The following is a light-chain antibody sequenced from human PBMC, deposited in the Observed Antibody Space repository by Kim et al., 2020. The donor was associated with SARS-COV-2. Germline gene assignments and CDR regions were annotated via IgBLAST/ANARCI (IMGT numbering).Light chain of an antibody. CDR1: QSLADRDGKTY. Sequence: QPASISCRSRQSLADRDGKTYVSWLKQRPGQSPRLHIYKISNRFSGVPDRCSGSGAGLEFTLKISRVEAEDVGVYYCVEATHVPHSFGQGTKLEI. J-gene: IGKJ2*03. CDR3: VEATHVPHS. V-gene: IGKV2-24*01. CDR2: KIS.